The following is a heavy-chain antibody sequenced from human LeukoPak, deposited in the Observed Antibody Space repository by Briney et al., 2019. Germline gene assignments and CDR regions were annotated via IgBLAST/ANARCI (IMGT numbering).Heavy chain of an antibody. D-gene: IGHD2-15*01. CDR3: AKGTLGYCSGGSCYSGY. V-gene: IGHV3-23*01. CDR1: GFTFNNYV. CDR2: ISASAAMT. J-gene: IGHJ4*02. Sequence: GGSLRLSCEVSGFTFNNYVMTWVRQAPGKGLEWVSSISASAAMTYYVDSVKGRFTVSRDNSNNRLYLQMSSLRAEDTAVYYCAKGTLGYCSGGSCYSGYWGQGTLVTVSS.